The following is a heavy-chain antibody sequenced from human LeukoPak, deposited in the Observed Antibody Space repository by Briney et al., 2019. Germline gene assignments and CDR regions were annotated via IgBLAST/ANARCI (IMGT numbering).Heavy chain of an antibody. V-gene: IGHV3-7*01. D-gene: IGHD6-13*01. CDR2: IKQDGSEK. CDR3: ASEGGIAAAAFGY. CDR1: GFTFSSYW. Sequence: GGSLRLSCAASGFTFSSYWMSWVRQAPGKGLEWVANIKQDGSEKYYVDSVKGRFTISRDNAKNSLYLQMNSLRAGDTAVYYCASEGGIAAAAFGYWGQGTLVTVSS. J-gene: IGHJ4*02.